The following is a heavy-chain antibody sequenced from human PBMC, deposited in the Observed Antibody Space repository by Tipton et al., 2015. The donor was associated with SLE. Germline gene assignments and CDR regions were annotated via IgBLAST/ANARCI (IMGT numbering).Heavy chain of an antibody. CDR1: GFTFNSYA. V-gene: IGHV3-23*01. D-gene: IGHD3-22*01. J-gene: IGHJ4*02. Sequence: SLRLSCAASGFTFNSYAMSWVRQAPGKGLEWVSAISGSGGGTYYADSVKGRFTISRDNSKNTLYLQMHSLRAEDTAVYYCAKSAYYYDSSGPFDYWGQGTLVTVSS. CDR2: ISGSGGGT. CDR3: AKSAYYYDSSGPFDY.